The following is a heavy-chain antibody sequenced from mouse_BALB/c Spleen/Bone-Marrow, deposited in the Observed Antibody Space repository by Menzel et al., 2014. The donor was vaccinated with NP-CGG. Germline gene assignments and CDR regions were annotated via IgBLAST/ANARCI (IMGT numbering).Heavy chain of an antibody. CDR3: ARIYYCGRDY. CDR2: INPSTGYT. D-gene: IGHD1-1*01. V-gene: IGHV1-7*01. J-gene: IGHJ2*01. CDR1: GYTFTNYW. Sequence: VQVVESGAELAKPGASVKMSCKASGYTFTNYWMHRVKQRPGRGLEWIGYINPSTGYTEYNQKFKDKATLTADKSSSTAYMQLSSLTTEDSAVYYCARIYYCGRDYWGQGTTLTVSS.